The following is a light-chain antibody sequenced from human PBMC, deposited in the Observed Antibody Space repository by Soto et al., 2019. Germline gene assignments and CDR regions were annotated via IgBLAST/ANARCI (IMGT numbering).Light chain of an antibody. CDR2: DAS. CDR1: QDISNY. CDR3: QQYDNLP. V-gene: IGKV1-33*01. J-gene: IGKJ4*01. Sequence: DIEMTQSPSSLSASVGERVTITCQASQDISNYLNWYQQKPGQAPKLLIYDASNLETGVPSRFSGSGSGTDFTFTISSLQPEDIATYYCQQYDNLPFGGGTKVDI.